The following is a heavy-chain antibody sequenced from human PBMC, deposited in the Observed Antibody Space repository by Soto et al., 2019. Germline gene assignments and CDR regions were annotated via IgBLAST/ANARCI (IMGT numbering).Heavy chain of an antibody. V-gene: IGHV3-48*01. CDR3: ASREGPFDY. CDR1: GFIFSGRS. Sequence: GGSLRLSCAASGFIFSGRSMNWVRQAPGKGLEWVSYISGMSDTIFYADSVRGRFTISRDNAENSLYLQMNSLRVEDTAVYYCASREGPFDYWGQGTLVTVSS. CDR2: ISGMSDTI. J-gene: IGHJ4*02.